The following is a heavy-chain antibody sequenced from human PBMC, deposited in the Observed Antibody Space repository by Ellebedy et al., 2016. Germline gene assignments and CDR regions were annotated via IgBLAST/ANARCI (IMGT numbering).Heavy chain of an antibody. Sequence: SETLSLTCTVSGGSISSYYWSWIRQPPGKGLEWIGYIYYSGSTNYNPSHKSRVTISVDTSKNQFSLKLSSVTAADTAVYYCARALNYYDSSGYYPKSFDYWGQGTLVTVSS. CDR3: ARALNYYDSSGYYPKSFDY. CDR2: IYYSGST. CDR1: GGSISSYY. D-gene: IGHD3-22*01. J-gene: IGHJ4*02. V-gene: IGHV4-59*01.